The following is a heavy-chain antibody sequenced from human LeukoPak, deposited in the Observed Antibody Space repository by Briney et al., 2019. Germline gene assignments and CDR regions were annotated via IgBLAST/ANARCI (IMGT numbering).Heavy chain of an antibody. CDR3: ASLYDYKFDY. D-gene: IGHD4-11*01. V-gene: IGHV4-31*03. Sequence: SETLSLTCTVSGGSISSRGYYWSWIRQHPGKGLEWIGYISYSGNTYYNPSLNSRVTILGDTSKNQFSLKLSSVTAADTAVYYCASLYDYKFDYWGPGTLVTVSS. J-gene: IGHJ4*02. CDR2: ISYSGNT. CDR1: GGSISSRGYY.